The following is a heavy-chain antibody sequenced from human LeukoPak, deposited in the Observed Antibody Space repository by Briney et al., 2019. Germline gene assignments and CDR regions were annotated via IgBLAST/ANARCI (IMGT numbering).Heavy chain of an antibody. Sequence: GESLKISCKGSGYSFTSYWIGWVRQMPGKGLEWMGIIYPGDSDTRYSPSFQGQATISADKSISTAYLQWSSLKASDTAMYYCARQGYCGGDCYHDAFDIWGQGTMVTVSS. V-gene: IGHV5-51*01. CDR2: IYPGDSDT. J-gene: IGHJ3*02. CDR1: GYSFTSYW. CDR3: ARQGYCGGDCYHDAFDI. D-gene: IGHD2-21*02.